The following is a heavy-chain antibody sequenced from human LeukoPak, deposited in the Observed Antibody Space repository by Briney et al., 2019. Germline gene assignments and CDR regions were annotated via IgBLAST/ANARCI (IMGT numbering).Heavy chain of an antibody. CDR1: GGSISTYY. D-gene: IGHD5-12*01. J-gene: IGHJ4*02. CDR2: IYHSGST. CDR3: ARDGYSGNDGL. V-gene: IGHV4-59*01. Sequence: SETLSLTCTVSGGSISTYYWSWIRQPPGKGLEWIGYIYHSGSTKYNPSLKSRVTIPVDTSKNQFSLKLSSVTAADTAVYYCARDGYSGNDGLWGQGTLVTVSS.